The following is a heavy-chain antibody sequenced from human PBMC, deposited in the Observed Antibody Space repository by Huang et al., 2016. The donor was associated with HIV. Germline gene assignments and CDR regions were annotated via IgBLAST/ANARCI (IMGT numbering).Heavy chain of an antibody. CDR2: INHRGNT. V-gene: IGHV4-34*02. CDR1: GGSFSGYY. D-gene: IGHD3-22*01. CDR3: ARRYNSRRDY. Sequence: QVQLEQWGAGLLKASETLSLTCAVYGGSFSGYYGTWLRQAPGKGLEWVGEINHRGNTNYNPSLKSRVNMAVETSKSQFSLYLTSLSAADTGTYFCARRYNSRRDYWGRGTLVTVHS. J-gene: IGHJ4*02.